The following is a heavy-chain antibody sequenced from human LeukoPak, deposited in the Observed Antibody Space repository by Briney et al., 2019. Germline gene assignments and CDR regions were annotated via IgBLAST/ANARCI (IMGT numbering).Heavy chain of an antibody. V-gene: IGHV4-39*07. Sequence: SETLSLTCTVSGGSISSSSYYWGWIRQPPGKGLEWIASIYYTGNTYYNPSLMSRVTISVDTSKNQFSLHLSSVTAADTAVYYCARAPHFFDTSGSRYYFDSWGQGALVTVSS. CDR3: ARAPHFFDTSGSRYYFDS. CDR2: IYYTGNT. CDR1: GGSISSSSYY. D-gene: IGHD3-22*01. J-gene: IGHJ4*02.